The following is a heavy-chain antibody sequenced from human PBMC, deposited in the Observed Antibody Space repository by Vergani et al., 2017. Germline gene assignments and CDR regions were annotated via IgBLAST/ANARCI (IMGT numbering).Heavy chain of an antibody. V-gene: IGHV5-10-1*03. D-gene: IGHD3-10*01. Sequence: EVQLVQSGAEVKKPGESLRISCKGSGSSFTSYWISWVRQMPGGGLGWRGRIDPSDSYTNYSPSFQGHVTNSADKSISTAYLPWSSVKASDTARYYCGRPSYYGAGSYLLHWGQGTLVTVSS. CDR2: IDPSDSYT. J-gene: IGHJ4*02. CDR1: GSSFTSYW. CDR3: GRPSYYGAGSYLLH.